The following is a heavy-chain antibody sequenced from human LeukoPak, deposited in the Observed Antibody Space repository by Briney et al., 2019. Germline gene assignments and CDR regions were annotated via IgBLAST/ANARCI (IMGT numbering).Heavy chain of an antibody. V-gene: IGHV1-2*02. D-gene: IGHD2-15*01. Sequence: ASVKVSCKASGYTFTGYYMHWVRQAPGQGLEWMGWINPNSGGTNYAQKFQGRVTMTRDTSISTAYMELSRLRSDDTAVYYCARETVVVVAATAGATFHFDYWGQGTLVTVSS. CDR1: GYTFTGYY. J-gene: IGHJ4*02. CDR3: ARETVVVVAATAGATFHFDY. CDR2: INPNSGGT.